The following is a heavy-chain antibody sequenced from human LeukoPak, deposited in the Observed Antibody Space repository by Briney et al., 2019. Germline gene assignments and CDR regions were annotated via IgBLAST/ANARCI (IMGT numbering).Heavy chain of an antibody. CDR1: GDSISSGDYS. D-gene: IGHD3-10*02. CDR2: IYHSGST. CDR3: AREGSLSVPPYFDY. Sequence: SETQTLICTVSGDSISSGDYSWTWIRQPPGKGLEWIGYIYHSGSTYYNPSLKSRVTISVDRSKNQFSLKLSSVTAADTAVHYCAREGSLSVPPYFDYWGE. V-gene: IGHV4-30-2*01. J-gene: IGHJ4*02.